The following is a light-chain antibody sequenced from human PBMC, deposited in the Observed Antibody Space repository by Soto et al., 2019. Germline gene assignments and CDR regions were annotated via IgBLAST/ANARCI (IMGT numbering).Light chain of an antibody. J-gene: IGKJ1*01. CDR2: DAS. CDR3: QQSYSTPPT. Sequence: DIQMTQSPSTLSASVGDRVTITCRASQSIGTWLAWYQQKPGKAPKLLIYDASSLESGVPSRFSGSGSGTEFTLTISSLQPDDFATYYCQQSYSTPPTFGQGTKVEIK. V-gene: IGKV1-5*01. CDR1: QSIGTW.